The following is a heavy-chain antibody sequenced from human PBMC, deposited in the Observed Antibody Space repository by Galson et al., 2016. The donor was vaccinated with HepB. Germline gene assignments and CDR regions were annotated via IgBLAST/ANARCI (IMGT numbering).Heavy chain of an antibody. D-gene: IGHD3-3*01. CDR3: ARDAPILRFLYGMDV. Sequence: SLRLSCAASGFTLSTYSMNWVRQAPGKGLEWVSFISSSSSYIYYADSVKGRFTISRDNAKNSLYLQINGLRAEDTAVYYCARDAPILRFLYGMDVWGQGTTVTVSS. V-gene: IGHV3-21*01. CDR2: ISSSSSYI. CDR1: GFTLSTYS. J-gene: IGHJ6*02.